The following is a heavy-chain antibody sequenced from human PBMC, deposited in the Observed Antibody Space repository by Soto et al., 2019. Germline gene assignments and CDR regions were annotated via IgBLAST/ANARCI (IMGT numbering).Heavy chain of an antibody. J-gene: IGHJ2*01. CDR2: INAGNGNT. D-gene: IGHD6-19*01. CDR3: AISSGWFNWYFDL. CDR1: GYTFTSYA. Sequence: QVQLVQSGAEVKKPGASVKVSCKASGYTFTSYAMDWVRQAPGQRLEWMGWINAGNGNTKYSQKFQGRVTITRDTSASTAYMELSSLRSEDTAVYYCAISSGWFNWYFDLWGRGTLVTVSS. V-gene: IGHV1-3*01.